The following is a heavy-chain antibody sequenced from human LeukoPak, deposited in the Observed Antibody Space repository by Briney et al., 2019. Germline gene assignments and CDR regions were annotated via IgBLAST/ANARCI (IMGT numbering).Heavy chain of an antibody. V-gene: IGHV3-30-3*02. J-gene: IGHJ3*01. CDR1: GFTFRSYA. Sequence: GGSLRLSCVASGFTFRSYAMHWVRQAPGKGLEWVIVISSDGTNKYYADSVKGRFTISRDNSKNTLSLQMNSLRVEDTAIYYCAKDIQLSTWGLGTMVTVSS. D-gene: IGHD3-16*02. CDR2: ISSDGTNK. CDR3: AKDIQLST.